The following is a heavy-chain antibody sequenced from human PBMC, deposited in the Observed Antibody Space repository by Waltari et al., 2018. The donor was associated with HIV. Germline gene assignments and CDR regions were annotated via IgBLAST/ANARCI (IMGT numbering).Heavy chain of an antibody. CDR1: GYTFNRLG. Sequence: QVQLVQSGDEVKKPGASMKVSCKASGYTFNRLGIAWVRQAPGQGLEFMGWISTYTGEAKFAQKLQGRVTMTRDTSTSTGFLELRSLRSDDTAVYYCARVDTTSYYDFWKGTLFYYYMDV. V-gene: IGHV1-18*01. CDR3: ARVDTTSYYDFWKGTLFYYYMDV. D-gene: IGHD3-3*01. J-gene: IGHJ6*03. CDR2: ISTYTGEA.